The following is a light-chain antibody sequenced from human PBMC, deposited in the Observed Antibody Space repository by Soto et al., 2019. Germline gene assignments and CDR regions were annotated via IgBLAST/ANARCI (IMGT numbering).Light chain of an antibody. Sequence: EIVLTQSPATVSLSPGERVTLSFGGSQSVSSSYVAWYQHKPGLAPRLLIHDTSSRAIGIPDRLSGSKSGTDFTLTINRLEPEDFAVYYCQLYGISPHFGQGTRLEIK. CDR2: DTS. J-gene: IGKJ5*01. CDR1: QSVSSSY. V-gene: IGKV3D-20*01. CDR3: QLYGISPH.